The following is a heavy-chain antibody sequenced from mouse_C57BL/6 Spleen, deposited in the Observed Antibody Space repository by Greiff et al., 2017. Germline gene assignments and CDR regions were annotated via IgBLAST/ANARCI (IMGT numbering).Heavy chain of an antibody. CDR1: GYTFTDYE. CDR2: IDPETGGT. V-gene: IGHV1-15*01. D-gene: IGHD2-14*01. Sequence: VQLQQSGAELVRPGASVTLSCKASGYTFTDYEMHWVKQTPVHGLEWIGAIDPETGGTAYNQKFKGKAILTADKSSSTAYMELRSLTSEDSAVYYCTRRRDDGDYFDYWGQGTTLTVSS. J-gene: IGHJ2*01. CDR3: TRRRDDGDYFDY.